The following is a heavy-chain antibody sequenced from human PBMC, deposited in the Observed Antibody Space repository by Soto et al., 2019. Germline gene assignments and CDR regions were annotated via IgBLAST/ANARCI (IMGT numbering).Heavy chain of an antibody. J-gene: IGHJ4*02. V-gene: IGHV4-59*01. CDR1: GDSINNYY. CDR2: VYDRGTT. CDR3: ARELTAGYYLS. Sequence: SETLSLTCTVSGDSINNYYWSWLRQPPGKGLEWIDNVYDRGTTNYSPSLKSRVTISLDMSKNQFSLKLTSVTAADTAVYYCARELTAGYYLSWGQGTLVTVSS. D-gene: IGHD3-9*01.